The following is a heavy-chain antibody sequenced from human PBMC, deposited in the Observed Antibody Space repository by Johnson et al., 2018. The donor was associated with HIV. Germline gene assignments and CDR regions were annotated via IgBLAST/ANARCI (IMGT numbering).Heavy chain of an antibody. D-gene: IGHD6-19*01. CDR1: GFTFSSYA. V-gene: IGHV3-30*04. CDR2: ISYDGSNK. CDR3: ARDRPTGLIAVAGRNAFDI. Sequence: VQLVESGGGVVQPGKSLRLSCAASGFTFSSYAMHWVRQAPGKGLEWVAVISYDGSNKYYADSVKGRFTISRDNSKNNLYLQLSSLRAEDTAVYYCARDRPTGLIAVAGRNAFDIWGQGTMVTVSS. J-gene: IGHJ3*02.